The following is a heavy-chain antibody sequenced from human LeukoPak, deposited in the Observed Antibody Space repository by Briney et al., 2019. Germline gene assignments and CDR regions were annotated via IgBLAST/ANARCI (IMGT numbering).Heavy chain of an antibody. D-gene: IGHD3-10*01. CDR3: ARVGGYFDY. J-gene: IGHJ4*02. CDR2: IYYSGST. V-gene: IGHV4-31*03. CDR1: GGSISSGGYY. Sequence: SQTLSLTCTVSGGSISSGGYYWSWIRQHPGKGLEWIGHIYYSGSTYYNPSLKSRVAISADTSKNQFSLRLSSVTAADTAVYYCARVGGYFDYWAREPWSPSPQ.